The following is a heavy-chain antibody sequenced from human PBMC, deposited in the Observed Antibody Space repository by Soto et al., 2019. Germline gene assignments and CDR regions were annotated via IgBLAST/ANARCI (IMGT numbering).Heavy chain of an antibody. D-gene: IGHD1-7*01. J-gene: IGHJ4*02. CDR3: ARHSKTGTFDY. Sequence: QLQLQESGPGLVKPSETLSLTCTVSGGSISSSSYYWGWIRQPPGKGLEWIGSIYYSGSTYYNPSLKSRVTISVDTSKNQFSLKLSSVSAADMAVYYCARHSKTGTFDYWGQGTLVTVSS. CDR2: IYYSGST. V-gene: IGHV4-39*01. CDR1: GGSISSSSYY.